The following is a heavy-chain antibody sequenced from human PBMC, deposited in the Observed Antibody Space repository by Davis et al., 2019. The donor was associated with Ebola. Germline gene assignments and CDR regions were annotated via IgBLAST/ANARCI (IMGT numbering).Heavy chain of an antibody. V-gene: IGHV3-21*04. CDR1: GFTFSSYA. Sequence: GGSLRLSCTASGFTFSSYAMNWVRQAPGKGLEWVSSISSSSSYIYYADSVKGRFTISRDNAKNSLYLQMNSLRAEDTAVYYCAKTYCSSTSCYNRVAFDYWGQGTLVTVSS. J-gene: IGHJ4*02. D-gene: IGHD2-2*02. CDR3: AKTYCSSTSCYNRVAFDY. CDR2: ISSSSSYI.